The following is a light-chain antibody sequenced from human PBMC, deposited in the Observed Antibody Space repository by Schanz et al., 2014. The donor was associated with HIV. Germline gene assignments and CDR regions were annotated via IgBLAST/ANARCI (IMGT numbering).Light chain of an antibody. J-gene: IGLJ2*01. CDR2: GNN. CDR1: SSNIGAGYD. CDR3: QSFDRLMRGLV. V-gene: IGLV1-40*01. Sequence: QSVLTQPPSVSGAPGQRVTISCAGSSSNIGAGYDVHWYHHLPGSAPKLLISGNNNRPSGVPDRFSGSKSGTSASLAITGLQADDEADYYCQSFDRLMRGLVFGGGTKLTVL.